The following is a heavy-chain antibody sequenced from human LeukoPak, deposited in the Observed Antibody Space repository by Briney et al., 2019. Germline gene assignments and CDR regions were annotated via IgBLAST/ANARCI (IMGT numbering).Heavy chain of an antibody. CDR1: GFTFSSYA. J-gene: IGHJ4*02. V-gene: IGHV3-23*01. CDR3: AKVERYYYDSSGSNFDY. D-gene: IGHD3-22*01. Sequence: PGGSLRLSCAASGFTFSSYAMSWVRQAPGKGLEWVSAISGSGGSTYYADSVKGRFTISRDNSKNTLYLQMNSLRAEDTAIYYCAKVERYYYDSSGSNFDYWGQGTLVTVSS. CDR2: ISGSGGST.